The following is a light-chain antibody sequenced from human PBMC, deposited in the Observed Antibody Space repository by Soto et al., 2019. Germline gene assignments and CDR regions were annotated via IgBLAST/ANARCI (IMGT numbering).Light chain of an antibody. V-gene: IGLV2-11*01. CDR3: SSYASTSTAV. CDR2: DVD. J-gene: IGLJ1*01. Sequence: QSALTQPRSVSGSPGQSVTISCSGTSSDVGGYNYVSWYQQYPAKAPKLMIYDVDKRPSGVPDRFSGSKSGNTASLTISGLQAEDEADYYCSSYASTSTAVFGTGTKVTVL. CDR1: SSDVGGYNY.